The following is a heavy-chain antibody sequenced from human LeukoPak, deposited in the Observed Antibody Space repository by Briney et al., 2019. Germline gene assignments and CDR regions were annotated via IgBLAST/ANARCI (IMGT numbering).Heavy chain of an antibody. J-gene: IGHJ4*02. CDR2: IYYSWST. Sequence: SETLALTCTGSGGSISSYYWSWIRQPPGKGLEGIGDIYYSWSTTYNPSLKSRVTISVDTYTNKSSLQLGSVPAADTAVYYCASLTGRYYFDYWGQGPLVTVSS. V-gene: IGHV4-59*08. CDR1: GGSISSYY. CDR3: ASLTGRYYFDY.